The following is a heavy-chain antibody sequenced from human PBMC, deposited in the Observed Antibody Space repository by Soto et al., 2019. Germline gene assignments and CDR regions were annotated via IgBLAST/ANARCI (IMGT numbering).Heavy chain of an antibody. V-gene: IGHV3-48*03. CDR1: GFTFSSYE. CDR2: ISSSGSTI. J-gene: IGHJ4*02. Sequence: PGGSLRLSCAASGFTFSSYEMNWVRQAPGKGLEWVSYISSSGSTIYYADSVKGRFTISRDNAKNSLYLQMNSLRAEDMVVYYCAKPHDYGDSRSRAFDYWGQGTLVTVSS. CDR3: AKPHDYGDSRSRAFDY. D-gene: IGHD4-17*01.